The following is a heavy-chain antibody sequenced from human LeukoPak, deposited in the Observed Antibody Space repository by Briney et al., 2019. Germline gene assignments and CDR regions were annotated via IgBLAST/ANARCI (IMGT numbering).Heavy chain of an antibody. CDR3: AKESHPAYYYDSSGYGYFDY. Sequence: GGSLRLSCAASGFTFSSYAMSWVRQAPGKGLEWVSAISGSGGSTYYADSVKGRFTISRDNSKNTLYLQMNSLRAEDTAVYCCAKESHPAYYYDSSGYGYFDYWGQGTLVTVSS. V-gene: IGHV3-23*01. D-gene: IGHD3-22*01. J-gene: IGHJ4*02. CDR1: GFTFSSYA. CDR2: ISGSGGST.